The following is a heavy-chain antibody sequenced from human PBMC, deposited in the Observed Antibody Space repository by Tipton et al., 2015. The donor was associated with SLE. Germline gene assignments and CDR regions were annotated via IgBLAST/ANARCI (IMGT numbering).Heavy chain of an antibody. CDR3: AREDSGGYSLEY. CDR1: GYTFIDHY. D-gene: IGHD1-26*01. CDR2: INPNSGAT. J-gene: IGHJ4*02. Sequence: QSGPEVKKTGASVKVSCKASGYTFIDHYIYWVRQAPGQGLEWMGWINPNSGATHYAQKFQGRVTITRDTSASTAYMELSSLTSEDTAVHYCAREDSGGYSLEYWGQGTLVTVSS. V-gene: IGHV1-2*02.